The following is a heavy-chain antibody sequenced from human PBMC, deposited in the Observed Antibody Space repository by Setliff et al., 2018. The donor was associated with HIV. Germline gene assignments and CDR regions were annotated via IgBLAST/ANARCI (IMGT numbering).Heavy chain of an antibody. CDR1: GYTFSQYA. V-gene: IGHV1-3*04. CDR2: INTGNENT. Sequence: VKVSCKASGYTFSQYALHWVRQAPGQRLVWMGWINTGNENTRYSQKFQGRVSIIRDTSANTAYMELTNLRSDDSAIYYCARVSGGRPGNYYYAMDVWGQGTTVTVSS. D-gene: IGHD1-26*01. CDR3: ARVSGGRPGNYYYAMDV. J-gene: IGHJ6*02.